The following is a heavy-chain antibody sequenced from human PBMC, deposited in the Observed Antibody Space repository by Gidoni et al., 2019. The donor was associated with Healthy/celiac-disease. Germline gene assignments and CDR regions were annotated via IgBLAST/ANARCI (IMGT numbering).Heavy chain of an antibody. J-gene: IGHJ3*02. CDR2: IWYDGSNK. Sequence: QVQLVESGGGVVQPGRSLRLSCAASGFTFSSYGMHWVRQAPGKGLEWVAVIWYDGSNKYYADSVKGRFTISRDNSKNTLYLQMNSLRAEDTAVYYCARDELEFDAFDIWGQGTMVTVSS. V-gene: IGHV3-33*01. CDR3: ARDELEFDAFDI. D-gene: IGHD1-1*01. CDR1: GFTFSSYG.